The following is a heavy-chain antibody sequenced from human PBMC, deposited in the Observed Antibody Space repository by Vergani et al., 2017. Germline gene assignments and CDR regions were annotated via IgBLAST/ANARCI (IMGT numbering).Heavy chain of an antibody. CDR2: INAGNGNT. D-gene: IGHD1-7*01. J-gene: IGHJ4*02. V-gene: IGHV1-3*01. Sequence: QVQLVQSGAEVKKPGASVKVSCKASGYTFTSYAMHWVRQAPGQRLEWMGGINAGNGNTKYSQEFQGRVTITRDTSASTAYMELSSLRSEDTAVYYCARFTLTGTFDYWGQGTLVTVSS. CDR1: GYTFTSYA. CDR3: ARFTLTGTFDY.